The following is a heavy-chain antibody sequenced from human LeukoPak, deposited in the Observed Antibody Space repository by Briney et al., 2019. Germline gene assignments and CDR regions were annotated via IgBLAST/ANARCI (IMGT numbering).Heavy chain of an antibody. Sequence: GGSLRLSCAASGFTFSSYVMHWVRQAPGKGLEWVAIISYDGSNKYYADSVKGRFTISRDNSKNTLYLQMNSLRAEDTAVYYCARGTGFLDYWGQGTLVTVSS. CDR1: GFTFSSYV. CDR3: ARGTGFLDY. V-gene: IGHV3-30*04. CDR2: ISYDGSNK. J-gene: IGHJ4*02. D-gene: IGHD3-3*01.